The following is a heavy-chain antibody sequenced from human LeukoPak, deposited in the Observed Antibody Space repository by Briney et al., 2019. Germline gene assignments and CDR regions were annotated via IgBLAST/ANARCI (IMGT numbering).Heavy chain of an antibody. Sequence: GASVKVSCKASGGTFSSYAISWVRQAPGQGLEWMGGIIPIFGTANYAQKFQGRVTITADESTSTAYMELSSLRSEDTAVYYCARTQIAVAGVDYFDYWGQGTLVTVSS. V-gene: IGHV1-69*13. D-gene: IGHD6-19*01. CDR2: IIPIFGTA. J-gene: IGHJ4*02. CDR1: GGTFSSYA. CDR3: ARTQIAVAGVDYFDY.